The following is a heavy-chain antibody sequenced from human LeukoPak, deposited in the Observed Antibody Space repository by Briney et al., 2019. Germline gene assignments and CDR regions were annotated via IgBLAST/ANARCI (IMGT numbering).Heavy chain of an antibody. CDR1: GFTFSSYA. CDR3: ARESGSVTSEVDFDY. J-gene: IGHJ4*02. V-gene: IGHV3-64*01. Sequence: TGGSLRLSCAASGFTFSSYAMHWVRQAPGKGLEYVSAISSNGGSTYYANSVKGRFTISRDNSKNTLYLQMNSLRAEDTAVYYCARESGSVTSEVDFDYWGQGTLVTVSS. CDR2: ISSNGGST. D-gene: IGHD4-17*01.